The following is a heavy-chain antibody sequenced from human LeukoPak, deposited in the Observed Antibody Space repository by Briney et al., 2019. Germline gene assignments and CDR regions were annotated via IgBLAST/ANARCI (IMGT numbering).Heavy chain of an antibody. V-gene: IGHV3-7*01. J-gene: IGHJ3*02. CDR2: INEVGSEK. CDR1: GISFSSFW. D-gene: IGHD1-20*01. CDR3: ARAIRITGTTRAFDI. Sequence: PGGSLRLSCAASGISFSSFWMSWVRQAPGKGMEWVANINEVGSEKHYVDSVKDRFTISRDNAQNSLFLQMNSLRAEDTAVYYCARAIRITGTTRAFDIWGQGTMVTVSS.